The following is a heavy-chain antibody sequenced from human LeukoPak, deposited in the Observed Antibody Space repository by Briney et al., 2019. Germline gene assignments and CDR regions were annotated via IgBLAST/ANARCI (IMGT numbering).Heavy chain of an antibody. CDR1: GFTFSDYY. V-gene: IGHV3-11*01. CDR2: ISSSGSTI. J-gene: IGHJ4*02. Sequence: GGSLRLSCAASGFTFSDYYMSWIRQAPGKGLEWVSYISSSGSTIYYADSVKGRFTISRDNAKNSLYLQMNSLRAEDTAVYYCARDAESITIFGVVTYYFDYWGQGTLVTVSS. D-gene: IGHD3-3*01. CDR3: ARDAESITIFGVVTYYFDY.